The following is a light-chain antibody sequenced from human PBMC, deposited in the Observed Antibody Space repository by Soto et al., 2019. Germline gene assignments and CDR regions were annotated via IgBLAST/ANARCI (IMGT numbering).Light chain of an antibody. CDR3: QQYGSSPWT. Sequence: EIVLTQSPGTLSLSPGERATLSCRAGQSVSSGHLAWCQHRPGQAPRLLIHGASSRATAVPDRFSGSGSRTDVTLTISSLELEDSAVYYWQQYGSSPWTFGQGTKVELK. CDR1: QSVSSGH. CDR2: GAS. V-gene: IGKV3-20*01. J-gene: IGKJ1*01.